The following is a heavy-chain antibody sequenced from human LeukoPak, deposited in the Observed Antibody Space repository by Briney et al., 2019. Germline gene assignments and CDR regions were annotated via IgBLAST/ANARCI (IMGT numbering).Heavy chain of an antibody. J-gene: IGHJ4*02. D-gene: IGHD3-22*01. Sequence: GASVKVSCKASGYTFTSYAMNWVRQAPGQGLEWMGWISAYNGNTNYAQKLQGRVTMTTDTSTSTAYMELRSLRSDDTAVYYCARDPYYDSSGYWEYWGQGTLVTVSS. V-gene: IGHV1-18*01. CDR1: GYTFTSYA. CDR2: ISAYNGNT. CDR3: ARDPYYDSSGYWEY.